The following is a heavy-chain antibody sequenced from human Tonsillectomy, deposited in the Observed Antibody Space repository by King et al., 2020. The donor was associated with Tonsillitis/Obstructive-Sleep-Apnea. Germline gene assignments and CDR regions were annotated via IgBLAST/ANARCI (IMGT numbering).Heavy chain of an antibody. CDR1: GYTFTGYF. Sequence: QLVQSGAEVKKPGASVKVSCKASGYTFTGYFMHWVRQAPGQGLEWMGWINPNSGGTDYAQNFQGRVTMTRDTSISTAYMELSRLRSDDTAMYYCARGPMGIRAPSWKLPDWGQGTLVTVSS. J-gene: IGHJ4*02. V-gene: IGHV1-2*02. D-gene: IGHD2-15*01. CDR2: INPNSGGT. CDR3: ARGPMGIRAPSWKLPD.